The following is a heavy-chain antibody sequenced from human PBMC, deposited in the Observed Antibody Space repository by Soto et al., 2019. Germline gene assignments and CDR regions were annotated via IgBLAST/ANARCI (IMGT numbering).Heavy chain of an antibody. Sequence: ASVKVSCKASGYTFTSYAMHWVRQAPGQRLEWMGWINAGNGNTKYSQKFQGRVTITRDTSASTAYMELSSLRSEDTAVYYCARDSLNYYGSGSYYNRGCLDYWGQGTLVTVSS. V-gene: IGHV1-3*01. CDR1: GYTFTSYA. CDR2: INAGNGNT. J-gene: IGHJ4*02. CDR3: ARDSLNYYGSGSYYNRGCLDY. D-gene: IGHD3-10*01.